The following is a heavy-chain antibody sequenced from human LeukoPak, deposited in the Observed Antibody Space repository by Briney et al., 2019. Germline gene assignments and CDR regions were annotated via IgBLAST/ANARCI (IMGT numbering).Heavy chain of an antibody. CDR3: ARANYRAFDI. V-gene: IGHV4-59*12. D-gene: IGHD5-24*01. Sequence: SETLSLTCTVSGVSISSYYWSWIRQPPGKGLEWIGYIYYSGSTNYNPSLKSRVTITVDTSKNQFSLKLSSVTPEDTAVYYCARANYRAFDIWGQGTMVTVSS. CDR2: IYYSGST. CDR1: GVSISSYY. J-gene: IGHJ3*02.